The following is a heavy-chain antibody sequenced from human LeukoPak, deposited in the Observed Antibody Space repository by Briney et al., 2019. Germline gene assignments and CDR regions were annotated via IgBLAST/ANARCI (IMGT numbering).Heavy chain of an antibody. V-gene: IGHV3-21*03. CDR2: ISISRSYI. CDR3: ARRGDYYERGYYFDY. J-gene: IGHJ4*02. CDR1: GFASSRDS. D-gene: IGHD3-22*01. Sequence: GGSLRLSCVPSGFASSRDSINWVRHAPGEGVGWVSSISISRSYIYYADSVRGRFTISRDNAKNSLYLQMNSLRAEDTAVYYCARRGDYYERGYYFDYRGQGTLVTVSS.